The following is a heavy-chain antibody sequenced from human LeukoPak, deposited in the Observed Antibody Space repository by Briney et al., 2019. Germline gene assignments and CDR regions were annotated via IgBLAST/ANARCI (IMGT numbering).Heavy chain of an antibody. CDR1: GGSISSYY. J-gene: IGHJ3*02. D-gene: IGHD1-26*01. Sequence: SETLSLTCTVSGGSISSYYWSWIRQPPGKGLEWIGYIYYSGSTNYNPSLKSRVTISVDTSKNQFSLKLSSVTAADTAVYYCATSGSYYPGYAFDIWGQGTMVTVSS. CDR2: IYYSGST. CDR3: ATSGSYYPGYAFDI. V-gene: IGHV4-59*01.